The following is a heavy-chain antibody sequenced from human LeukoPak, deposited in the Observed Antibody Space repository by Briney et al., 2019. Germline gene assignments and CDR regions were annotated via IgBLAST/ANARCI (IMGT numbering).Heavy chain of an antibody. D-gene: IGHD4-17*01. CDR3: ARDPSVTTSGY. Sequence: GGSLRLSCAASGFTVSSNYMSWVRQAPGKGLEGVSGIYSGGSTYYADSVKGRFTISRDNSKNTLYLQMNSLRAEDTAVYYCARDPSVTTSGYWGQGTLVTVSS. CDR1: GFTVSSNY. V-gene: IGHV3-53*01. CDR2: IYSGGST. J-gene: IGHJ4*02.